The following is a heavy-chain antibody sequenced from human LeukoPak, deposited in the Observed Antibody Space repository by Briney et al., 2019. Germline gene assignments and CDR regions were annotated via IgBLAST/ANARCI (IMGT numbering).Heavy chain of an antibody. CDR1: GFTFRGYG. CDR2: ISGSGGST. J-gene: IGHJ4*02. D-gene: IGHD3-22*01. CDR3: AKVMDYYDSSPFDY. Sequence: GGSLRLSCAAPGFTFRGYGRSGVPQAPGRGVGWGSPISGSGGSTYYADSVKGRFTISRDNSKNTLYLQMNSLRAEDTAVYYCAKVMDYYDSSPFDYWGQGTLVTVSS. V-gene: IGHV3-23*01.